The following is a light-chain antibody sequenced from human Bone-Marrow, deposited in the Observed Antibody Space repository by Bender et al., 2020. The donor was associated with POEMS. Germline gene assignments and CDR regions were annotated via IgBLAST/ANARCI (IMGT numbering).Light chain of an antibody. CDR3: QAWDGSTVV. CDR1: KLGDRY. J-gene: IGLJ3*02. CDR2: HDT. V-gene: IGLV3-1*01. Sequence: SYELTQPPSVSVSPGQTASITCSGDKLGDRYFCWYQQKPGQSPVLVIYHDTKRPSGIPERFSGSNSGNTATLTISGTQAMDEADYYCQAWDGSTVVFGGGTKLTVL.